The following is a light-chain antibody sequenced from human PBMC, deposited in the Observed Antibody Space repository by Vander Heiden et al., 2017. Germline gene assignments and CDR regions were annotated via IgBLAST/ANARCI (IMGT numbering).Light chain of an antibody. CDR2: AAS. J-gene: IGKJ4*01. Sequence: DIHLTQSPSFLSASVGDIVTITCRASQGISSYLAWYQQKPGKAPKLLIYAASTLQSGVPSRFSGSGSGTEFTLTISSLQPEDFATYYCQQLNSYPLTFGGGTKVEIK. V-gene: IGKV1-9*01. CDR3: QQLNSYPLT. CDR1: QGISSY.